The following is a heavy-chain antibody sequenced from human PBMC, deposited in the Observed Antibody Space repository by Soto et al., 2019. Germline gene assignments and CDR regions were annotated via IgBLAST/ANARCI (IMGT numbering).Heavy chain of an antibody. V-gene: IGHV3-74*01. CDR3: VKVLARGVGVPRFYFDS. CDR1: GFTFSNSW. J-gene: IGHJ4*02. CDR2: INADGTST. Sequence: PGGSLRLPGAASGFTFSNSWMHWVRQVSGKGLEWVSRINADGTSTSYADSVKGRFTISRDNAKNTLYLHVNSLRAEDTAVYYCVKVLARGVGVPRFYFDSWGQGALVTVSS. D-gene: IGHD2-2*01.